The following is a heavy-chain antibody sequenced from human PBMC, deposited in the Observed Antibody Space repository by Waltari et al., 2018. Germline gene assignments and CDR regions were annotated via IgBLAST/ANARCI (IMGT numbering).Heavy chain of an antibody. V-gene: IGHV3-30*02. D-gene: IGHD2-2*02. J-gene: IGHJ4*02. Sequence: QVNLVESGGGMVQPGGSLRLSCTTSGFTFSNFGMHWVRQAPGKGLEWVALIWFDGSDKFYADSVRGRFTISRDNSARTLYLDMDSLRLDDTAMYYCAKDAFGNTYLDFWGQGTLVTVSS. CDR3: AKDAFGNTYLDF. CDR2: IWFDGSDK. CDR1: GFTFSNFG.